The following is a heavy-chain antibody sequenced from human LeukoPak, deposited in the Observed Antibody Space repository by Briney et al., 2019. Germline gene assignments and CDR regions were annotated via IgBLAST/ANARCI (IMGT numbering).Heavy chain of an antibody. D-gene: IGHD3-10*01. J-gene: IGHJ4*02. V-gene: IGHV3-11*01. CDR3: ARDGNYYYGSGSYYDY. CDR1: GFTFSDYY. CDR2: ISSSGRTI. Sequence: GGSLRLSCAASGFTFSDYYMAWIRQAPGKGLEWVSYISSSGRTIFYADSVKGRFTVSRDNAKNSLYLQMNSLRADDTAVYFCARDGNYYYGSGSYYDYWGQGTLVTVSS.